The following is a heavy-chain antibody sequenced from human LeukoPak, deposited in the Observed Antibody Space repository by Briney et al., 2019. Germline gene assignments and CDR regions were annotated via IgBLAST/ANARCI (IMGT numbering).Heavy chain of an antibody. J-gene: IGHJ4*02. V-gene: IGHV4-39*01. Sequence: SETLSLTCTVSGGSIGGSNSHWGWIRQPPGKGLEWIGSIFYSGSTYYNPSLKSRVTMSVDTSKNQFSLRVTPVTAADTATYYCARRGITYSSSFFAYWGQGTLVTVSS. CDR2: IFYSGST. CDR1: GGSIGGSNSH. D-gene: IGHD2-2*01. CDR3: ARRGITYSSSFFAY.